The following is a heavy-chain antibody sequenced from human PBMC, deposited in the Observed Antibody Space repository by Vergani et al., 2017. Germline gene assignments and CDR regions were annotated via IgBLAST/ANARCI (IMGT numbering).Heavy chain of an antibody. CDR3: VRTRSGSCTSGRCYSGWFEP. CDR2: INSNSGNP. V-gene: IGHV7-4-1*02. Sequence: QVQLVQSGSEVKKPGASVKVSCRASGYTFTNYALNWVRQAPGQGLEWMGWINSNSGNPSYAQGFKGRFVFSLDSSVSTSYLQINSLQPEDTAVYYCVRTRSGSCTSGRCYSGWFEPWGQGTLVTVSS. CDR1: GYTFTNYA. J-gene: IGHJ5*02. D-gene: IGHD2-15*01.